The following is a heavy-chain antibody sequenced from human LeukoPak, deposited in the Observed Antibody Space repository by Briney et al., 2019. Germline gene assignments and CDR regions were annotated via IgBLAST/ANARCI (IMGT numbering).Heavy chain of an antibody. V-gene: IGHV3-53*01. CDR1: GFTVSGIY. Sequence: GGSLRLSCAASGFTVSGIYMSWVRQAPGKGLEWVSVIYSGGSTYYADSVKGRFTISRDNSKNTLYLQMNSLRAEDTAVYYCATLPTIGTYNYYYGMDVWGQGTTVTVSS. D-gene: IGHD5-24*01. J-gene: IGHJ6*02. CDR3: ATLPTIGTYNYYYGMDV. CDR2: IYSGGST.